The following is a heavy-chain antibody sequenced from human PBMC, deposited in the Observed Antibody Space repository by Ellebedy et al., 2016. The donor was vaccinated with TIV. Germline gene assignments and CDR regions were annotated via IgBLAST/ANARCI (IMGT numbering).Heavy chain of an antibody. CDR2: ISWNSGSI. CDR1: GFTFDDYA. D-gene: IGHD2/OR15-2a*01. CDR3: AKDDDLSLTIRFDT. J-gene: IGHJ5*02. Sequence: SLKISCAASGFTFDDYAMHWVRQAPGKGLEWVSGISWNSGSIGYADSVKGRFTISRDNSKNTLYLQMNSLRAEDTAVYYCAKDDDLSLTIRFDTWGQGTQVTVSS. V-gene: IGHV3-9*01.